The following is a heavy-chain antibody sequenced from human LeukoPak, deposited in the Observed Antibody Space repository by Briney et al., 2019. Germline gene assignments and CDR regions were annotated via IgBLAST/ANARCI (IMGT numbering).Heavy chain of an antibody. V-gene: IGHV4-4*07. CDR3: ARIIYYYETGGFRDYFDS. CDR2: IYSSGTA. Sequence: SETLSLTCTVSGGSLGGSYYWNWIRQPAGKGLEWIGRIYSSGTANYNPSLKSRVTISVDTSKNQFSLKLTSVTAADTAIYYCARIIYYYETGGFRDYFDSWGQGTLVTVSS. CDR1: GGSLGGSYY. D-gene: IGHD3-22*01. J-gene: IGHJ4*02.